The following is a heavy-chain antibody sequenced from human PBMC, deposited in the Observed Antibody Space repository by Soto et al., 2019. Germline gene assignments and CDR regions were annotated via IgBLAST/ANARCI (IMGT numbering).Heavy chain of an antibody. CDR3: ARDRGSYALDY. D-gene: IGHD1-26*01. V-gene: IGHV1-18*01. Sequence: QVHLVQSGAEVKKPGASVKVSCNAYGYTFTSYGISWVRQAPGQGLEWMGWLSAYKVNTHYVQKLQGIVTMTTDTSTSTAYMELRSLRSDDTAVYYCARDRGSYALDYWGQGTLVTVSS. J-gene: IGHJ4*02. CDR1: GYTFTSYG. CDR2: LSAYKVNT.